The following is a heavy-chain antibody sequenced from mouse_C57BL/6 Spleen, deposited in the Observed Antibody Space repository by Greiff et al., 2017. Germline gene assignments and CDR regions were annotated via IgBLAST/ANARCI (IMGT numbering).Heavy chain of an antibody. CDR2: FYPGSGSI. J-gene: IGHJ1*03. CDR3: ARHEAGYGSSYGWYFDV. CDR1: GYTFTEYP. Sequence: QVQLQQSGAELVKPGASVKLSYKASGYTFTEYPIHWVKQRSGQGLEWIGWFYPGSGSIKYNEKFKDKATLTADKSSGTVYMELSRLTSEDSAVYFCARHEAGYGSSYGWYFDVWGTGTTVTVSS. V-gene: IGHV1-62-2*01. D-gene: IGHD1-1*01.